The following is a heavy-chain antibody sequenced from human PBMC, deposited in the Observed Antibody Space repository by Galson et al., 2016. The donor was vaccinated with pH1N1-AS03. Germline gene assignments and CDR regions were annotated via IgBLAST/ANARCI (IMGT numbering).Heavy chain of an antibody. J-gene: IGHJ4*02. CDR3: ARADWGSADY. CDR2: INQGGSET. Sequence: SLRLSCAASGFIFSNYWMSWVRQAPGKGLESVANINQGGSETYYVDSAKGRFTIFRDNAKNSLYLQMNSLRADDTAVYYCARADWGSADYWGQGTLVSVSS. D-gene: IGHD7-27*01. CDR1: GFIFSNYW. V-gene: IGHV3-7*03.